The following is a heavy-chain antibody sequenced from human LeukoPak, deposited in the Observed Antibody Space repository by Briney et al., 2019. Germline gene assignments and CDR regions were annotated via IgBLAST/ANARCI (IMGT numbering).Heavy chain of an antibody. V-gene: IGHV3-23*01. CDR2: ISGSGGST. CDR3: AKDGYDSSGYPPYYFDY. D-gene: IGHD3-22*01. Sequence: GGSLRLSCAASGFTFSSYAMSWVRQAPGEGLEWVSAISGSGGSTYYADSVKGRFTISRDNSKNTLYLQMNSLRAEDTAVYYCAKDGYDSSGYPPYYFDYWGQGTLVTVSS. CDR1: GFTFSSYA. J-gene: IGHJ4*02.